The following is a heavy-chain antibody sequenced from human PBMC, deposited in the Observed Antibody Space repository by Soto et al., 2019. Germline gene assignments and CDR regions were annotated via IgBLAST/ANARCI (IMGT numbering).Heavy chain of an antibody. V-gene: IGHV3-30*18. CDR1: GFTFSMYG. J-gene: IGHJ6*02. CDR3: AKDCFSKLNYYYYGMDV. Sequence: GGSLRLSCAASGFTFSMYGMHWVRQAPGKGLEWVAVISYDESNKYYVDSVKGRFTISRDNSKNTLYLQMNSLRVEDTAEYYCAKDCFSKLNYYYYGMDVWGQGTTVPVSS. CDR2: ISYDESNK. D-gene: IGHD3-3*01.